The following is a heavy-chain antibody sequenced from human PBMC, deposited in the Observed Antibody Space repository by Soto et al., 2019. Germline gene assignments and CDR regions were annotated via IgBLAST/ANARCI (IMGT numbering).Heavy chain of an antibody. J-gene: IGHJ5*02. D-gene: IGHD3-16*01. Sequence: GGSLRLSCATSGFRFNSYAMAWALQAPWKGLEWDSGISGSGDTIYYADSVGGRFTISRVNSENTLTLQKASLTAEDTAVYYWAKDCICYPRSDYHNWFAPWGQGT. CDR1: GFRFNSYA. V-gene: IGHV3-23*01. CDR3: AKDCICYPRSDYHNWFAP. CDR2: ISGSGDTI.